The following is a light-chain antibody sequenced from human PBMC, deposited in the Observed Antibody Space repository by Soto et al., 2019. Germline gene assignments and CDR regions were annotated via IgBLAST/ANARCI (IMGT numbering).Light chain of an antibody. CDR3: QNYNGAPWT. CDR1: QGISTY. Sequence: DIPMTQSPSSLSASVGDRVTITCRASQGISTYLVWYQQKPGTVPKLLIFAVSTLQSGLLFRFSSSRSGTDYNLTISSLHPEDVATFYCQNYNGAPWTVGQGTKVEIK. J-gene: IGKJ1*01. V-gene: IGKV1-27*01. CDR2: AVS.